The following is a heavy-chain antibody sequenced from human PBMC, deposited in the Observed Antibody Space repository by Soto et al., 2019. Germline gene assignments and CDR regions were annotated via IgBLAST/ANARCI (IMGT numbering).Heavy chain of an antibody. V-gene: IGHV3-21*01. CDR2: ISSSSSYI. CDR3: ARDELLGTTIVATIKQLVRLPIDY. D-gene: IGHD5-12*01. J-gene: IGHJ4*02. Sequence: GGSLRLSCAASGFTFSSYSMNWVRQAPGKGLEWVSSISSSSSYIYYADSVKGRFTISRDNAKNSLYLQMNSLRAEDTAVYYCARDELLGTTIVATIKQLVRLPIDYWGQGTLVTVSS. CDR1: GFTFSSYS.